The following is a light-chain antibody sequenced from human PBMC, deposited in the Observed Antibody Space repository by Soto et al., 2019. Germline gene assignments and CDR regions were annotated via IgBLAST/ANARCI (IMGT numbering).Light chain of an antibody. CDR2: TVT. Sequence: QSALTQPRSVSGSPGQSVTISCTGTSSDVGGYNYVSWYQQHPGKAPKLMIYTVTKRPSGVPDRFSGSKSDSTASLTISGLQADDEADYYCCSYAGSSSYVFGTGTKLTVL. CDR1: SSDVGGYNY. J-gene: IGLJ1*01. V-gene: IGLV2-11*01. CDR3: CSYAGSSSYV.